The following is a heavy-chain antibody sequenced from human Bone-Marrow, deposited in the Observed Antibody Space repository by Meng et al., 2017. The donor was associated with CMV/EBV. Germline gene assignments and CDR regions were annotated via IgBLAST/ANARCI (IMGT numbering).Heavy chain of an antibody. CDR3: ARADYYDFWSGSSRPYGMDV. CDR1: GYTFTNYD. Sequence: ASVKVSCKASGYTFTNYDINWVRQAAGQGLEWMGWMNPNTGNTDYAQKLQGRVTMTRNTSINTAYMELSSLRSDDTAVYYCARADYYDFWSGSSRPYGMDVWGQGTTVTVSS. CDR2: MNPNTGNT. D-gene: IGHD3-3*01. V-gene: IGHV1-8*01. J-gene: IGHJ6*02.